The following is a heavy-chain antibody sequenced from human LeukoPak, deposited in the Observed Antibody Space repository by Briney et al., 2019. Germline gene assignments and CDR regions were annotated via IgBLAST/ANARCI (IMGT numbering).Heavy chain of an antibody. Sequence: PSETLSLTCTVSGGSISSYYWSWIRQPPGKGLEWIGYIYYSGSANYNPSLKSRVTISVDTTKNQFSLNLSSVTAADTAVYYCARDSSGNSDAFDIWGQGTMVTVSS. CDR3: ARDSSGNSDAFDI. CDR2: IYYSGSA. V-gene: IGHV4-59*01. D-gene: IGHD3-10*01. J-gene: IGHJ3*02. CDR1: GGSISSYY.